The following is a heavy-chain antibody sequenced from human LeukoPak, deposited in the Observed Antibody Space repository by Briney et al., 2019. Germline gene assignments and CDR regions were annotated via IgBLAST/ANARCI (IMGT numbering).Heavy chain of an antibody. CDR1: GGSISSSSYY. CDR3: ARAEGGIVVVIT. CDR2: IYYSGST. Sequence: KPSETLSLTCTVSGGSISSSSYYWGLIRQPPGKGLEWIGSIYYSGSTYYNPSLKSRVTISVDTSKNQFSLKLSSVTAADTAVYYCARAEGGIVVVITWGQGTLVTVSS. J-gene: IGHJ5*02. V-gene: IGHV4-39*01. D-gene: IGHD3-22*01.